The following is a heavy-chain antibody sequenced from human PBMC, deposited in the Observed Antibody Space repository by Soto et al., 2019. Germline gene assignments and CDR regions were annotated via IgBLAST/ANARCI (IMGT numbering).Heavy chain of an antibody. CDR3: ARVLGQWEPNYFDY. D-gene: IGHD1-26*01. J-gene: IGHJ4*02. CDR2: IYYSGST. Sequence: SETLSLTCTVSGGSISSYYWSWIRQPPGKGLEWIGYIYYSGSTNYNPSLKSRVTISVDTSKNQFSLKLSSVTAADTAVYYCARVLGQWEPNYFDYWGQGTLVTVSS. CDR1: GGSISSYY. V-gene: IGHV4-59*01.